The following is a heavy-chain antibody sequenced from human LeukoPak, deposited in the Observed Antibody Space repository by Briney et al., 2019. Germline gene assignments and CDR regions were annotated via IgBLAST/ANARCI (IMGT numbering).Heavy chain of an antibody. J-gene: IGHJ3*02. Sequence: SETLSLTCTVSGYSISSGYYWGWIRQPPGKGLEWIGSIYHSGSTYYNPSLKSRVTISVDTSKNQISLKLSSVTAADTAVYYCARSYGDYGDIWGQGTMVTVSS. V-gene: IGHV4-38-2*02. D-gene: IGHD4-17*01. CDR3: ARSYGDYGDI. CDR1: GYSISSGYY. CDR2: IYHSGST.